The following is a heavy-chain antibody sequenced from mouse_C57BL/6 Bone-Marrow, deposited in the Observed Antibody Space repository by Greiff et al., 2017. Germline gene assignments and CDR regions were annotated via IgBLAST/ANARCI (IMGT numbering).Heavy chain of an antibody. Sequence: EVKLMESGGGLVQPKGSLKLSCAASGFSFNTYAMNWVRQAPGKGLEWVARIRSKSNNYATYYADSVKDRFTISRDDSESMLYLQMNNLKTEDTAMYYCVRQGPHYYGSSYVDYWGQGTSVTVSS. D-gene: IGHD1-1*01. J-gene: IGHJ4*01. V-gene: IGHV10-1*01. CDR3: VRQGPHYYGSSYVDY. CDR2: IRSKSNNYAT. CDR1: GFSFNTYA.